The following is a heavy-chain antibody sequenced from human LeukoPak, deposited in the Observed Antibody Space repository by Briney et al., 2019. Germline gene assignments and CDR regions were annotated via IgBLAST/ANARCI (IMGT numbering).Heavy chain of an antibody. CDR2: INSDGSST. V-gene: IGHV3-74*01. J-gene: IGHJ1*01. CDR1: GFTFSSYW. Sequence: PGGSLRLSXAASGFTFSSYWMHWVRQAPGKGLVWVSRINSDGSSTSYADSVKGRFTISRDNAKNTLYLQMNSLRAEDTAVYYCARAGPYYYDSSGYYYSEYFQHWGQGTLVTVSS. CDR3: ARAGPYYYDSSGYYYSEYFQH. D-gene: IGHD3-22*01.